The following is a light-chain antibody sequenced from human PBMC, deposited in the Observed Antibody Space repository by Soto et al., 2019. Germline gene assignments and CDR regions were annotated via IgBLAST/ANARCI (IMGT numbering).Light chain of an antibody. CDR3: SSYVGTNSYV. V-gene: IGLV2-8*01. CDR1: SSDVGGYDY. Sequence: QNALTKTPSASESPGQAVTISCTGTSSDVGGYDYVSWYKQHPGKAPKLMIYEVSKRPSGVPDRFSGSKSGNTAALTVSGLQAEDEADYYCSSYVGTNSYVFGTGTKVTVL. CDR2: EVS. J-gene: IGLJ1*01.